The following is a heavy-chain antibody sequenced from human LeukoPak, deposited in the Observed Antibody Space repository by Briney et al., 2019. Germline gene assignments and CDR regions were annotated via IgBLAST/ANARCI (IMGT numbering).Heavy chain of an antibody. D-gene: IGHD2-2*01. CDR2: IIPIFGTA. CDR3: ARGPYQLPPPYYYYMDV. V-gene: IGHV1-69*13. Sequence: ASVKVSCKASGGTFSSYAISWVRQAPGQGLEWMGGIIPIFGTANYAQKFQGRVTITADESTSTAYMELSSLRSEDTAVYYCARGPYQLPPPYYYYMDVWGKGTTVTVSS. J-gene: IGHJ6*03. CDR1: GGTFSSYA.